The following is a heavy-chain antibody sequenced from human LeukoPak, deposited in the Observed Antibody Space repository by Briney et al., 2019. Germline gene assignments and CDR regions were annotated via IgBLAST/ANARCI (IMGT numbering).Heavy chain of an antibody. Sequence: AGGSLRLSCAASGFTFSSYGMHWVRQAPGKGLEWVAVISYDGSNKYYADSVKGRFTISRDNSKNTLYLQMNSLRAEDTAVYYCAKSVSFLEWLLGGYFDYWGQGTLVTVSS. D-gene: IGHD3-3*01. V-gene: IGHV3-30*18. J-gene: IGHJ4*02. CDR2: ISYDGSNK. CDR1: GFTFSSYG. CDR3: AKSVSFLEWLLGGYFDY.